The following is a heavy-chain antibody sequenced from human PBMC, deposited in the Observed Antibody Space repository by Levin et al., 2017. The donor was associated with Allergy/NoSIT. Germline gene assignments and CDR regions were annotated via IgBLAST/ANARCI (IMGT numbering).Heavy chain of an antibody. J-gene: IGHJ5*02. CDR3: ARYVAGLWLLSGWFDA. D-gene: IGHD5-18*01. Sequence: GESLKISCAASGFTFSNYWMHWVRQVPRKGLVWVTRINSDGGSAYYADFVKGRFTVSRDNAKNTLYLQMNSLSGEDTDRYYCARYVAGLWLLSGWFDAWGQGALVTVSS. V-gene: IGHV3-74*01. CDR2: INSDGGSA. CDR1: GFTFSNYW.